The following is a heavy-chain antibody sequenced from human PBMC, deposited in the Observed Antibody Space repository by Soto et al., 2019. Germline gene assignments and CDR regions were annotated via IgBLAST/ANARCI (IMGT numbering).Heavy chain of an antibody. J-gene: IGHJ4*02. CDR2: FSGGRGGT. CDR1: GFSISEYG. V-gene: IGHV3-23*01. CDR3: VKWNGCGDS. D-gene: IGHD1-1*01. Sequence: EVQLLESGGGSVQPGGSLKLSCAVSGFSISEYGVTWVRQPPGKGLYWVSGFSGGRGGTFYADSVRGRFTISRDDSRNMVYLQMDSRGVEDTAVDDGVKWNGCGDSWGQGTLVTVSS.